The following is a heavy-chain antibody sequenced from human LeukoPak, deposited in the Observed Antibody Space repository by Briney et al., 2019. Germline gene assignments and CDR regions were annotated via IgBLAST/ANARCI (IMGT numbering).Heavy chain of an antibody. V-gene: IGHV4-31*03. CDR3: ASRQISGLDAFDI. CDR1: GGSISSGGYY. J-gene: IGHJ3*02. Sequence: PSETLSLTCTVSGGSISSGGYYWSWIRQHPGKGLEWIGYIYYSGSTYYNPSLKSRVTITVDTSKNQFSLKLRSVTAADTAVYYCASRQISGLDAFDIWGQGTMVTVSS. CDR2: IYYSGST. D-gene: IGHD2-15*01.